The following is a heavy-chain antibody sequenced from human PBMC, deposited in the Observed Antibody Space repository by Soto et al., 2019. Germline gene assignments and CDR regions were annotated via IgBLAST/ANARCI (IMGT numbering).Heavy chain of an antibody. V-gene: IGHV2-26*01. D-gene: IGHD3-10*01. Sequence: VSGPTLVNPTETLTLTCTVSGFSLSNARMGVSWIRQPPGKALEWLAHIFSNDEKYYSTSLKSRLTISKDTSKSQGVLTMTNMDPVDTATYYCARILWFGDPMKNWFDPWGQGTLVTVSS. CDR3: ARILWFGDPMKNWFDP. CDR2: IFSNDEK. J-gene: IGHJ5*02. CDR1: GFSLSNARMG.